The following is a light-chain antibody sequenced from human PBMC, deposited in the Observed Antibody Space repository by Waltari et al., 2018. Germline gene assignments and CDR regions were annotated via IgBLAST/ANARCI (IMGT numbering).Light chain of an antibody. V-gene: IGKV3-15*01. CDR1: QSIYDN. J-gene: IGKJ5*01. CDR3: QQYNRWPPIT. CDR2: GAS. Sequence: EVVMTQSPATLSVSPGERATLSCRASQSIYDNVAWYQHKPGQAPRLLIYGASTRATGIPARFSGSGSGTEFTLTISSLQSEDFAVYYCQQYNRWPPITFGQGTRLEIK.